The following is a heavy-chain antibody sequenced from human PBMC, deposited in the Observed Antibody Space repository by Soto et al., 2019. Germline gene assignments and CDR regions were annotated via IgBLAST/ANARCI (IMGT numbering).Heavy chain of an antibody. CDR3: GRGMYGSGSYYIGDAFDM. V-gene: IGHV3-53*01. Sequence: PGGSLRLSCAVSGFTVSYNYMNWVRQAPGKGLEWVSVIYRGGDTFYADSVKGRFTISRDNSKNTLYLRMNSLRAEDTAVYYCGRGMYGSGSYYIGDAFDMWGQGTMVTVSS. CDR2: IYRGGDT. J-gene: IGHJ3*02. CDR1: GFTVSYNY. D-gene: IGHD3-10*01.